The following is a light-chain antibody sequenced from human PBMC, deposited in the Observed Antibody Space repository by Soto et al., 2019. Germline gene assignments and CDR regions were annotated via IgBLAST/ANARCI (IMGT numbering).Light chain of an antibody. J-gene: IGKJ2*01. CDR2: HAS. V-gene: IGKV3-11*01. Sequence: EIVLTQSPATLSLSPGDRATVSCRASQSVSYYLAWYQQKPGQAPRLLIYHASYRATGVPARFSGSGSGTDFTLTISTLEPEDFAVYYCQQRSNWPYSFGQGTKLEMK. CDR3: QQRSNWPYS. CDR1: QSVSYY.